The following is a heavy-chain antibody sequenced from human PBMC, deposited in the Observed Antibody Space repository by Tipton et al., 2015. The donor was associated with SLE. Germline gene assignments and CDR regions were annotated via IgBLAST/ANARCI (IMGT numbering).Heavy chain of an antibody. D-gene: IGHD2-2*01. CDR1: RLSFSSYE. V-gene: IGHV3-30*04. CDR3: ARLGDIVVVREAFDI. CDR2: ISYDGSNK. Sequence: SLRLSCAASRLSFSSYEMNWVRQAPGKGLEWVAVISYDGSNKYYADSVKGRFTISRDNSKNTLYLQMNSLRAEDTAVYYCARLGDIVVVREAFDIWGQGTMVTVSS. J-gene: IGHJ3*02.